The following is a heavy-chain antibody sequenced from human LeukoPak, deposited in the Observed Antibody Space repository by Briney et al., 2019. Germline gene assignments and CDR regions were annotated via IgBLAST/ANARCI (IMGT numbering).Heavy chain of an antibody. CDR3: ARGQNKCLGH. CDR2: INPSGGGT. Sequence: ASVKVSCKASGYTFTNYFMHWVRQAPGQGLEWMGVINPSGGGTTYAQRFQGRVTMTKDTSTSTVHMELSSLRSEDAAVYYCARGQNKCLGHWGQGTLDTVSS. J-gene: IGHJ4*02. V-gene: IGHV1-46*01. D-gene: IGHD2/OR15-2a*01. CDR1: GYTFTNYF.